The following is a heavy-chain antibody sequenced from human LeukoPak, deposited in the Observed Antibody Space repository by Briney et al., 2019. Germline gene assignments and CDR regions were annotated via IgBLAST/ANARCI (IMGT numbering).Heavy chain of an antibody. D-gene: IGHD2-2*03. CDR3: AKARIGSNWFDP. J-gene: IGHJ5*02. CDR2: ISGSGGST. CDR1: GFTFSSYA. V-gene: IGHV3-23*01. Sequence: GRSLRLSCAASGFTFSSYAMSWVRQAPGKGLEWVSAISGSGGSTFYAESVKGRFTVSRDNSKNTLYLQMNSLRAEDTAVYYCAKARIGSNWFDPWGQGTLVTVSS.